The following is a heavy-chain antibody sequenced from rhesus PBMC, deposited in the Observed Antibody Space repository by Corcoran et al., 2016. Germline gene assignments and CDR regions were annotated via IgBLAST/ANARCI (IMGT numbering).Heavy chain of an antibody. CDR3: ARSGVTATVY. CDR2: IGGSSGGT. V-gene: IGHV4-165*02. CDR1: GDFISDNY. D-gene: IGHD3-34*01. Sequence: QVQLQESGPGLVKPSETLSLIFAVSGDFISDNYWSWSRQPPGKGLEWIGYIGGSSGGTYYNPSLKRRVTISTDTSKNQFSLKLNSMTAADTAVYYCARSGVTATVYWGQGVLVTVSS. J-gene: IGHJ4*01.